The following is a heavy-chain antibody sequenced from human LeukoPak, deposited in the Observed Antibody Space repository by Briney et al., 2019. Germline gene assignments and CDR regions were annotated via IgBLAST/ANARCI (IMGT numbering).Heavy chain of an antibody. J-gene: IGHJ4*02. V-gene: IGHV3-30-3*01. D-gene: IGHD2-15*01. Sequence: PGGSLRLSCAASGFTFSSYAMHWVRQAPGKGLEWVAVTSYDGNNKYYADSVKGRFTISRDNSKNTLYLQMNSPRAEDTAVYSCARGPLGYCSGSTCSNFDYWGQGTLVTVSS. CDR2: TSYDGNNK. CDR1: GFTFSSYA. CDR3: ARGPLGYCSGSTCSNFDY.